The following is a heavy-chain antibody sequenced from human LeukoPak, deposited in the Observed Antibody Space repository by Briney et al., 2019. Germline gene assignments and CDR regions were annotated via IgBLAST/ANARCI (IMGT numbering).Heavy chain of an antibody. V-gene: IGHV3-30*02. D-gene: IGHD3-22*01. J-gene: IGHJ3*02. CDR3: ARDSYYDSSGDAFDI. CDR1: GFTFRSYG. CDR2: IRYDGTNK. Sequence: GGSLRLSCAASGFTFRSYGMHWVRQAPGKGLEWVAIIRYDGTNKYYADSVKGRFTISRDNSKNTLYLQMGSLRAEDMAVYYCARDSYYDSSGDAFDIWGQGTMVTVSS.